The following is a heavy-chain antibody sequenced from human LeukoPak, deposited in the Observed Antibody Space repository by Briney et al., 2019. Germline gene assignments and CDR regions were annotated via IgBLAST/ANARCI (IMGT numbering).Heavy chain of an antibody. Sequence: SETLSLTXTVSGGSISSGDYYWSWIRQPPGKGLEWIGYIYYSGSTYYNPSLKSRVTISVDTSKNQFSLKLSSVTAADTAVYYCARDTAVAEGAFDIWGQGTMVTVSS. J-gene: IGHJ3*02. CDR1: GGSISSGDYY. D-gene: IGHD6-19*01. CDR3: ARDTAVAEGAFDI. V-gene: IGHV4-30-4*08. CDR2: IYYSGST.